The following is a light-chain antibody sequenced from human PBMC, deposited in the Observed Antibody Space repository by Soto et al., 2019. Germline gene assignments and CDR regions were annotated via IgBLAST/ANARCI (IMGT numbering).Light chain of an antibody. CDR3: ASYTTSSTYV. J-gene: IGLJ1*01. CDR2: DVS. CDR1: SSDVGGYSY. V-gene: IGLV2-14*01. Sequence: QSVLTQPASVSESPGQTIAISCTGTSSDVGGYSYVSWYQQQPGKAPKLVISDVSNRPSGVSDRFSGSKSGNTASLTISGLQTEDEADYYCASYTTSSTYVFGTGTKVTV.